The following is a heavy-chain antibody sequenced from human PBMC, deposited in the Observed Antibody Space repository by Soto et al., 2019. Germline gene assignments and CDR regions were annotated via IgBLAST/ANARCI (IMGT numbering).Heavy chain of an antibody. J-gene: IGHJ5*02. D-gene: IGHD5-18*01. CDR1: GFTFSSYS. CDR3: ARAETDTAMARGWFDP. Sequence: EVQLVESGGGLVKPGGSLRLSCAASGFTFSSYSMNWVRQAPGKGLEWVSPISSSSSYIYYADSVKGRFTISRDNAKNSLYLQMNSLRAEDTAVYYCARAETDTAMARGWFDPWGQGTLVTVSS. CDR2: ISSSSSYI. V-gene: IGHV3-21*01.